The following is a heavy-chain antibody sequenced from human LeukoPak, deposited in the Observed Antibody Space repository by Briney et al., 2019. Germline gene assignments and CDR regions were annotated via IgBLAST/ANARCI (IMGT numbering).Heavy chain of an antibody. V-gene: IGHV3-30*04. J-gene: IGHJ4*02. D-gene: IGHD2-2*01. Sequence: GGSLRLSCAASGFTFSSYAMHWVRQAPGKGLEWVAVKSYDGSNKYYADSVKGRFTISRDNSKNTLYLQMNSLRAEDTAVYYCARDRLRYCSSTSCPLGYWGQGTLVTVSS. CDR3: ARDRLRYCSSTSCPLGY. CDR2: KSYDGSNK. CDR1: GFTFSSYA.